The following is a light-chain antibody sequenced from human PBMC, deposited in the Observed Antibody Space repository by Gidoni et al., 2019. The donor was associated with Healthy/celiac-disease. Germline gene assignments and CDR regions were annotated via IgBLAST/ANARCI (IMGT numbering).Light chain of an antibody. CDR2: DA. V-gene: IGKV1-33*01. Sequence: DIQMTQSPSSLSASVGDRVTITCQASQDISNYLNWYQQKPGKAPKLLIYDASRFSGSGSGTDFTFTISSLQPEDIATYYCQQYDNLLSFGQGTRLEIK. CDR1: QDISNY. CDR3: QQYDNLLS. J-gene: IGKJ5*01.